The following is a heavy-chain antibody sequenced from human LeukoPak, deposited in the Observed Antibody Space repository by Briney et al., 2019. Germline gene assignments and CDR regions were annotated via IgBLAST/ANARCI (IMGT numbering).Heavy chain of an antibody. J-gene: IGHJ4*02. V-gene: IGHV4-39*01. CDR1: GGSISSSSYY. D-gene: IGHD2-2*01. Sequence: KPSETLSLTGTVSGGSISSSSYYWGWIRQPPGKGLEWIGSIYYSGSTYYNPSLKSRVTISVDTSKNQFSLKLSSVTAADTAVYYCARGARDIVVVPAAICDYFGYWGQGTLVTVSS. CDR2: IYYSGST. CDR3: ARGARDIVVVPAAICDYFGY.